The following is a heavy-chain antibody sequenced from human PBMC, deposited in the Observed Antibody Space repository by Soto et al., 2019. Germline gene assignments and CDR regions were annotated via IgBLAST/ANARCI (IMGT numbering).Heavy chain of an antibody. CDR2: INPSGGST. V-gene: IGHV1-46*01. CDR3: ARGGVVVTSYYYYGMDV. D-gene: IGHD3-22*01. J-gene: IGHJ6*02. Sequence: ASVKVSCKASGYTFTSYYMHWVRQAPGQGLEWMGIINPSGGSTSYAQKFQGRVTMTRDTSTSTVYMELSSLRSEDTAVYYCARGGVVVTSYYYYGMDVWGQGTTVTVSS. CDR1: GYTFTSYY.